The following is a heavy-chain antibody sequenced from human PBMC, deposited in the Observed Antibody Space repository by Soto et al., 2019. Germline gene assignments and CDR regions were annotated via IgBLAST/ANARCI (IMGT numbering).Heavy chain of an antibody. CDR1: GYTFTNYG. CDR3: ARAAAAALKDC. Sequence: QVQLVQSGAEVKKPGASVKVSCKASGYTFTNYGISWVRQAPGQGLEWMGWINAYNGNTKSAQKLQGRVTLTTDTPTSKANRELRSLRSADRAVYYWARAAAAALKDCWGQGPRATFSP. D-gene: IGHD6-13*01. V-gene: IGHV1-18*01. J-gene: IGHJ4*02. CDR2: INAYNGNT.